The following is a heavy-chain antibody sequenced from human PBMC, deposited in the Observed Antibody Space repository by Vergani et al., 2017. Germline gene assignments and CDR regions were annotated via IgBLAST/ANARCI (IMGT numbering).Heavy chain of an antibody. V-gene: IGHV4-59*13. D-gene: IGHD2-8*01. CDR2: IYSTGIT. Sequence: QVQLEESGPGLVKPSETLSLTCTVSGGSFNTYYWSWIRQSPGKGLEWIGYIYSTGITNYNPSLNSRVTMSVATSKNQFSLQLMSVTAAVTAVDFCSRVMYDGEASPGYRLEGMDLWGQGTKVTICS. CDR3: SRVMYDGEASPGYRLEGMDL. CDR1: GGSFNTYY. J-gene: IGHJ5*02.